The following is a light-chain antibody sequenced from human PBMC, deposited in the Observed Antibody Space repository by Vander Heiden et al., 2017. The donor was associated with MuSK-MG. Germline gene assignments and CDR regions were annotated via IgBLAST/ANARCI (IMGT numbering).Light chain of an antibody. CDR1: QSVLYSSNNKNY. Sequence: DIVMTQSPDSLAVSLGERATINCKSSQSVLYSSNNKNYLAWYQQKPGQPPKLLIYWASTRESGVPDRFSGSGSGTDFTLTISSLQAEDVAVYYCQQDVSTPLTFGQGTKVEIK. CDR3: QQDVSTPLT. CDR2: WAS. V-gene: IGKV4-1*01. J-gene: IGKJ1*01.